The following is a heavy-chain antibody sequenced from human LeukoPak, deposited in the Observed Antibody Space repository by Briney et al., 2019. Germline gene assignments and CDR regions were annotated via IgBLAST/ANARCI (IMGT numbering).Heavy chain of an antibody. CDR1: GFTFSSYW. Sequence: GGSLRLSCAASGFTFSSYWMSWVRQAPGKGLEWVANIKQDGSEKYYVDSVKGRFTISRDNAKNSLYLQMNSLRAEDTAVYYCARGVVGVGVVTLYYFDYWGQGTLVTVSS. CDR3: ARGVVGVGVVTLYYFDY. V-gene: IGHV3-7*01. D-gene: IGHD3-3*01. J-gene: IGHJ4*02. CDR2: IKQDGSEK.